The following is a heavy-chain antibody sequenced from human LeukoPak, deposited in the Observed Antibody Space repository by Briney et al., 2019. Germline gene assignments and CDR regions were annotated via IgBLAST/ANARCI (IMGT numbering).Heavy chain of an antibody. CDR1: GFTFSSDS. V-gene: IGHV3-21*01. CDR2: ISSSRSYI. J-gene: IGHJ4*02. D-gene: IGHD3-3*01. Sequence: GGSLRLSCAASGFTFSSDSMNWVRQAPGEGVEWVSSISSSRSYIYYADSVKGRFTISRDNAKTSLYLQMNSLRAEDTAVYYCARGGGTSDYWGQGTLVTVSS. CDR3: ARGGGTSDY.